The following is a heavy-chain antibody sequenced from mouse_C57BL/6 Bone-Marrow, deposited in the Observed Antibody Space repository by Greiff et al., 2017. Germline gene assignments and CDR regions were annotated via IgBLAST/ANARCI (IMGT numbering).Heavy chain of an antibody. D-gene: IGHD3-2*02. V-gene: IGHV1-81*01. CDR2: IYPRSGNT. CDR1: GYTFTSYG. J-gene: IGHJ4*01. Sequence: VHLVESGAELARPGASVKLSCKASGYTFTSYGISWVKQRTGQGLEWIGEIYPRSGNTYYNEKFKGKATLTADKSSSTAYMELRSLTSEDSAVYVCARELRSLSYYAMDYWGQGTSVTVSS. CDR3: ARELRSLSYYAMDY.